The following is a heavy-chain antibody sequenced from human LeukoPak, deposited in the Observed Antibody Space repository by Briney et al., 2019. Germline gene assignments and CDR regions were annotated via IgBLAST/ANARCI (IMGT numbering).Heavy chain of an antibody. CDR2: IKQDGSEK. J-gene: IGHJ4*02. Sequence: GGSLRLSCAASGFTFSNYGVHWVRQAPGKGLEWVANIKQDGSEKYYVDSVKGRFTISRDNAKNSLYLQMNSLRAEDTAVYYCARDLVATVVTPGVYWGQGTLVTVSS. CDR1: GFTFSNYG. CDR3: ARDLVATVVTPGVY. V-gene: IGHV3-7*01. D-gene: IGHD4-23*01.